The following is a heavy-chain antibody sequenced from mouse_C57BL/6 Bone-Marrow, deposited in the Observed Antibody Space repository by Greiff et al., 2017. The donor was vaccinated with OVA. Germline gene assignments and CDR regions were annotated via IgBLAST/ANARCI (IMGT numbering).Heavy chain of an antibody. J-gene: IGHJ1*03. CDR1: GFTFTDYY. V-gene: IGHV7-3*01. D-gene: IGHD1-1*01. Sequence: EVQGVESGGGLVQPGGSLSLSCAASGFTFTDYYMSWVRQPPGKALEWLGFIRNKANGYTTEYSASVKGRFTISRDNSQSILYLQMNALRAEDSATDYCARYEIYYGSRGYFDVWGTGTTVTVSS. CDR3: ARYEIYYGSRGYFDV. CDR2: IRNKANGYTT.